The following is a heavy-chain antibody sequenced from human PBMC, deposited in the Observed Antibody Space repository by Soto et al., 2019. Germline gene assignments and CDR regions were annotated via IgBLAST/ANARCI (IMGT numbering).Heavy chain of an antibody. V-gene: IGHV1-18*01. CDR1: GYTFTSYG. J-gene: IGHJ5*02. CDR2: ISAYNGNT. Sequence: ASVKVSCKASGYTFTSYGISWVRQAPGQGLEWMGWISAYNGNTNYAQKLQGRVTMTTDTSTSTAYMERRSLRSDDTAVYSCARGAVTTVTTDCFDPWGQGTLVTVSS. D-gene: IGHD4-17*01. CDR3: ARGAVTTVTTDCFDP.